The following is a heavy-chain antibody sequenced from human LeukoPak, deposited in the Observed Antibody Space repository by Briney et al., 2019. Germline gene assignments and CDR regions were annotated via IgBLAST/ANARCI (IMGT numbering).Heavy chain of an antibody. CDR3: ARTKEMATISYFDS. V-gene: IGHV3-48*03. CDR1: GFTFSSYE. J-gene: IGHJ4*02. D-gene: IGHD5-24*01. CDR2: IDSSGSTI. Sequence: GGALRLSCAASGFTFSSYEMNWVRQAPGKGLEGVSYIDSSGSTIHYADSVKGRFTISRDNDKNSLYLQMNSLRAEDTTVYYCARTKEMATISYFDSWGQGTLVTVSS.